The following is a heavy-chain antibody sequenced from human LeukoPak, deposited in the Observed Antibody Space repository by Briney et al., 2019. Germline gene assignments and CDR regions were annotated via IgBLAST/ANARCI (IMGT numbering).Heavy chain of an antibody. V-gene: IGHV3-23*01. D-gene: IGHD2-15*01. J-gene: IGHJ4*02. CDR2: FCGSGGST. Sequence: AVGALRLYCSASQLTFSTYAMTGTRQAPGRGLEGVSTFCGSGGSTYYADSVKGRFTISREISKKTLYLQMNNLRAEDTAVYYCARYGSGGNGYSGLVYWGQGTLVAVSS. CDR3: ARYGSGGNGYSGLVY. CDR1: QLTFSTYA.